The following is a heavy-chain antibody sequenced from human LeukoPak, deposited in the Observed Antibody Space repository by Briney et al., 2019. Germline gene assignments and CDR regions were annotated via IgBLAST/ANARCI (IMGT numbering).Heavy chain of an antibody. CDR3: ARHRAYSSSSPFDY. D-gene: IGHD6-6*01. CDR2: IYYSGSA. J-gene: IGHJ4*02. V-gene: IGHV4-39*01. Sequence: SETLSLTCTVSGGSISSSSYYWGWIRQPAGKGLEWIGSIYYSGSAYYNPSLKSRVTMSVDTSKNQFSLRLSSVTAADTAVYYCARHRAYSSSSPFDYWGQGTLVTVSS. CDR1: GGSISSSSYY.